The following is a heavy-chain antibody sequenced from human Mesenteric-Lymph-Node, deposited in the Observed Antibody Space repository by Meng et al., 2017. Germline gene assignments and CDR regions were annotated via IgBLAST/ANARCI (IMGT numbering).Heavy chain of an antibody. CDR1: GGSISTSGFY. Sequence: HLHLEESGPGLVNPSETLSLSCRVSGGSISTSGFYWGWIRQPPGKGLEWIGNIYSGGRTYYNPSLKSRVTISKDTSNDQFSLRLSSVTAADTAVYFCAREYYDSSGVNWLDPWGQGTLVTVSS. D-gene: IGHD3-22*01. CDR2: IYSGGRT. V-gene: IGHV4-39*07. CDR3: AREYYDSSGVNWLDP. J-gene: IGHJ5*02.